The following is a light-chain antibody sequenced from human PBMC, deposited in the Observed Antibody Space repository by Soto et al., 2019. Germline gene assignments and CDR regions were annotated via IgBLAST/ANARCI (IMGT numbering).Light chain of an antibody. CDR1: RSNIGAGYH. Sequence: QSVLTQPPSVSGAPGQRVAISCTGTRSNIGAGYHVHWYQQLPGTAPKLLIYGNSNRPSGVPDRFSGSESGTSASLAITGLQAEDEADYYCQSYDSSLSAYVFGTGTKLTVL. J-gene: IGLJ1*01. CDR3: QSYDSSLSAYV. CDR2: GNS. V-gene: IGLV1-40*01.